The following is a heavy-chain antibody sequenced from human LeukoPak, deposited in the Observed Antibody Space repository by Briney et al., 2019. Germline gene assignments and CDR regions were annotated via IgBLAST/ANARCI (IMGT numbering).Heavy chain of an antibody. V-gene: IGHV3-33*01. D-gene: IGHD3-16*02. J-gene: IGHJ2*01. Sequence: SGGSLRLSCAASGFTFSSYGMHWVRQAPGKGLEWVAVIWYDGSSKYYADSVKGRLTISRDISKNTLYLQMNSLRDDDTAVYYCARLAGSRYPWYLDLWGRGTLVTVSS. CDR1: GFTFSSYG. CDR3: ARLAGSRYPWYLDL. CDR2: IWYDGSSK.